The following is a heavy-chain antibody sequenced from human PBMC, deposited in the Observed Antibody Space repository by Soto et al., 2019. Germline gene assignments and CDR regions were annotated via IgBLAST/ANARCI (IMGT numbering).Heavy chain of an antibody. CDR3: ARTRSGWHYGMDV. Sequence: GSLRLSCAASGFTFSSYWMSWVRQAPRKGLEWVANIKQDGSEKYYVDSVKGRFTISRDNAKNSLYLQMNSLRAEDTAVYYCARTRSGWHYGMDVWGQGTTVTVSS. D-gene: IGHD6-19*01. CDR1: GFTFSSYW. CDR2: IKQDGSEK. V-gene: IGHV3-7*01. J-gene: IGHJ6*02.